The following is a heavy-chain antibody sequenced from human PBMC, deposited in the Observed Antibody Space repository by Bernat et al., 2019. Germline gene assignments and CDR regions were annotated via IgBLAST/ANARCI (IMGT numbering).Heavy chain of an antibody. D-gene: IGHD7-27*01. CDR3: SGGALTGLDF. V-gene: IGHV3-7*02. Sequence: EVQLVESGGGLVQPGGSLRLSCAVSGFTFSGSWMTWVRQAPGKGLEWVANINQDGSEINYVDSVNGRFIISRDNAKNSLSLQMDSLRAEETAVYYCSGGALTGLDFWGQGTLVTVSS. CDR1: GFTFSGSW. J-gene: IGHJ4*02. CDR2: INQDGSEI.